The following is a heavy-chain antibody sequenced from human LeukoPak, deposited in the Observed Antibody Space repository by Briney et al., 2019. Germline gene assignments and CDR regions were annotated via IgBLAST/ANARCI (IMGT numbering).Heavy chain of an antibody. CDR1: GFSFSNDW. CDR3: ARDHAYRTDY. Sequence: GGSLRLSCAASGFSFSNDWMCWVRQAPGKGLEWVANINQDESKKYYVDSVKGRFTITRDNAKNSLYLQMSSLRAEDTAVYYCARDHAYRTDYWGQGTLVTVSS. J-gene: IGHJ4*02. D-gene: IGHD2-2*01. CDR2: INQDESKK. V-gene: IGHV3-7*01.